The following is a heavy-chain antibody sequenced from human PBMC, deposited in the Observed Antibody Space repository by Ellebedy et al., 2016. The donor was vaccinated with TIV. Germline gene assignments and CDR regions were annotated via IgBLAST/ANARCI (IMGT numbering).Heavy chain of an antibody. D-gene: IGHD3-16*01. CDR2: IDPSDSYT. J-gene: IGHJ4*02. CDR3: ARRGLGQHHPFDY. V-gene: IGHV5-10-1*01. CDR1: GYSFTSYW. Sequence: GESLKISXKASGYSFTSYWISWVRQMPGKGLEWMGRIDPSDSYTSYNPSFQGHVNISVDKSISTAFLQWRSLKASDSALYYCARRGLGQHHPFDYWGQGTLVTVSS.